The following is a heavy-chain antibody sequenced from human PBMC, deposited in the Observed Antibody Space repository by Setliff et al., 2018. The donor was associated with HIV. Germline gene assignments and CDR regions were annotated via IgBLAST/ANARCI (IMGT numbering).Heavy chain of an antibody. Sequence: SETLSLTCTVSGDSISSGSYYWSWLRQTPGTGLEWIGSIYHSETTYYNPSLRSRVTISVDKSKSQFSLKLNSVTAADTAVYYCGGNGYYYIDYWGQGTLVTVSS. J-gene: IGHJ4*02. D-gene: IGHD3-22*01. CDR3: GGNGYYYIDY. CDR2: IYHSETT. V-gene: IGHV4-39*07. CDR1: GDSISSGSYY.